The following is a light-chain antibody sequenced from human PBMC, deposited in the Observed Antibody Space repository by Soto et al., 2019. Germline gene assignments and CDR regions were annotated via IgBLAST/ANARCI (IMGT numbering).Light chain of an antibody. CDR1: QSVSSSY. J-gene: IGKJ4*01. CDR3: HQYDSSPLT. CDR2: GAS. Sequence: EIVLTQSPGTLSLSPGERATLSCRASQSVSSSYLAWYQQKPGQAPRLLIYGASSRATGIPDRFSGSGSGTDFTLTISRLEPEDCAVYYCHQYDSSPLTFGGGTEVEIK. V-gene: IGKV3-20*01.